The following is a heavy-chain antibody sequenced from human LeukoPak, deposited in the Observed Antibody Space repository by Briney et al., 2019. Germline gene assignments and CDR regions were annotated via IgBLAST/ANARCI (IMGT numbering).Heavy chain of an antibody. CDR2: ITDDSTTM. D-gene: IGHD6-19*01. CDR3: VARGGWARFDY. CDR1: GFTFSTYS. J-gene: IGHJ4*02. V-gene: IGHV3-48*04. Sequence: GGSLRLSCAASGFTFSTYSMNWVRQAPGKGLEWISYITDDSTTMYYADSVKGRFTISRDNAKNPLYLQMNSLRAEDTAVYYCVARGGWARFDYWGQGTLVTVSS.